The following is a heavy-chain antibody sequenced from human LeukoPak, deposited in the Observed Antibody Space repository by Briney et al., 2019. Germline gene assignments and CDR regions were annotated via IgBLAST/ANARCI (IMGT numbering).Heavy chain of an antibody. CDR3: ARDRGNDYLDS. CDR1: GVSLSSHG. J-gene: IGHJ4*02. V-gene: IGHV3-33*05. Sequence: GRSLRLSCGVSGVSLSSHGMHWVRQAPGKGLEWITLRGRFTVSRDNSKNTLYLQINSLRGEDTAVYYCARDRGNDYLDSWGQGTLVTVSS.